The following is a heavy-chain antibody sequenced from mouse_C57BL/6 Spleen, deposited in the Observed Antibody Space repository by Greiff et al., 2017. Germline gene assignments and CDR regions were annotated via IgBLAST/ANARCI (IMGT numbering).Heavy chain of an antibody. J-gene: IGHJ2*01. CDR1: GYTFTSYW. D-gene: IGHD4-1*01. CDR3: AREGVLGPPFDY. V-gene: IGHV1-52*01. CDR2: IDPSDSET. Sequence: QVQLQQPGAELVRPGSSVKLSCKASGYTFTSYWMHWVKQRPIQGLEWIGNIDPSDSETHYNQKFKDKATLTVDKSSSTAYMQLSSLTSEDSAVYCCAREGVLGPPFDYWGQGTTLTVSS.